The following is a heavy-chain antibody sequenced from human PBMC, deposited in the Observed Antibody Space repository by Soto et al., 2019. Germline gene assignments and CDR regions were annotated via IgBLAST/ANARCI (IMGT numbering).Heavy chain of an antibody. D-gene: IGHD2-15*01. V-gene: IGHV1-69*12. CDR3: ARGHEFGGISDAYDT. Sequence: QVQLVQSGAEVKKPGSSVKVSCKASGGNFRSESINWVRQAPGQGLEWMGGIIPFFGTSDYAQKFQGRLRITADESTTSAYMELSSLRSHDTSVYYSARGHEFGGISDAYDTWGQGTMVTVSS. CDR1: GGNFRSES. J-gene: IGHJ3*02. CDR2: IIPFFGTS.